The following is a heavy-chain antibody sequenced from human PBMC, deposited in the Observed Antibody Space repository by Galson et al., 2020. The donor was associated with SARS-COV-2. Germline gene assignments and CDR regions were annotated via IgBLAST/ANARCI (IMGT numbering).Heavy chain of an antibody. D-gene: IGHD6-19*01. V-gene: IGHV4-59*10. CDR1: GGSFSGYY. CDR3: AKGPVAGTGF. Sequence: SETLSLTCAVYGGSFSGYYWSWVRQPAGKGLEWIGRIHTSGSTDYNPSLKSRVTISLDMSKNHFSLTLTSVTAADTAVYYCAKGPVAGTGFWGPGTLVTVSS. J-gene: IGHJ4*02. CDR2: IHTSGST.